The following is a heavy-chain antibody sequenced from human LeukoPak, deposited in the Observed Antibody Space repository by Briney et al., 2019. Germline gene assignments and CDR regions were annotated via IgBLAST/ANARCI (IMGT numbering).Heavy chain of an antibody. D-gene: IGHD3-3*01. CDR1: GFPLAPFW. CDR2: MNRDGSEV. V-gene: IGHV3-7*04. Sequence: PGGSLRLSCAASGFPLAPFWMTWVRQAPGKGPEFVATMNRDGSEVAYGNSVRGRFTISRDNAKNSLYLQMYGLRAEDTAVYYCARGIDEWLYLNYWGQGALVTVSS. CDR3: ARGIDEWLYLNY. J-gene: IGHJ4*02.